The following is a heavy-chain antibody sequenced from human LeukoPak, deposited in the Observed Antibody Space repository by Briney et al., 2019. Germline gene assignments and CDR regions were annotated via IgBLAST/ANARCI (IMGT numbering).Heavy chain of an antibody. CDR2: MNPNSGNT. V-gene: IGHV1-8*01. J-gene: IGHJ4*02. CDR1: GYTFTSYD. Sequence: ASVKVSCKASGYTFTSYDINWVRQATGQGLEWMGWMNPNSGNTGYAQKFQGRVTMTRNTSISTAYMELSSLRSDDTAVYYCARAAVGNGWHSDYWGQGTLVTVSS. CDR3: ARAAVGNGWHSDY. D-gene: IGHD6-19*01.